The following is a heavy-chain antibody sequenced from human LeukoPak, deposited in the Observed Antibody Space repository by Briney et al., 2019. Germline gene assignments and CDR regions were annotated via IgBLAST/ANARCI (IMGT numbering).Heavy chain of an antibody. V-gene: IGHV3-7*03. CDR3: ARAHKLRYFDWLYNY. D-gene: IGHD3-9*01. CDR1: GFTFSSYW. CDR2: IKQDGSEK. J-gene: IGHJ4*02. Sequence: GGSLRLSCAASGFTFSSYWKSWVRQAPGKGLEWVANIKQDGSEKYYVDSVKGRFTISRDNAKNSLYLQMNSLRAEDTAVYYCARAHKLRYFDWLYNYWGQGTLVTVSS.